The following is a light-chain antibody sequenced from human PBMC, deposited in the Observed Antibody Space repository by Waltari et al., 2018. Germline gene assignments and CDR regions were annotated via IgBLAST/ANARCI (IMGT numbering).Light chain of an antibody. Sequence: DIQMTQSPSSLSASVGDRVTITCRASQGIRDYVAWYQQKPGKGPKLLIFAASTLQSGVPSRFSGSGSGTECTLTISSLQPEDVATYYCQKCNSAPFTFGPGTKVDIK. CDR2: AAS. CDR1: QGIRDY. V-gene: IGKV1-27*01. J-gene: IGKJ3*01. CDR3: QKCNSAPFT.